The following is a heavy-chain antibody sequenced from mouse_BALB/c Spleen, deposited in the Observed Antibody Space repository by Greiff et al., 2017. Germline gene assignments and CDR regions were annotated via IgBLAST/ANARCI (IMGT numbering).Heavy chain of an antibody. CDR2: ISSGGSYT. D-gene: IGHD1-1*01. CDR1: GFTFSSYS. J-gene: IGHJ4*01. V-gene: IGHV5-6-4*01. Sequence: EVQLVESGGGLVKPGGSLKLSCAASGFTFSSYSMSWVRQTPEKRLEWVATISSGGSYTYYPDSVKGRFTISRDNAKNTLYLQMSSLKSEDTAMYYCTKDLRDYAMDYWGQGTSVTVSS. CDR3: TKDLRDYAMDY.